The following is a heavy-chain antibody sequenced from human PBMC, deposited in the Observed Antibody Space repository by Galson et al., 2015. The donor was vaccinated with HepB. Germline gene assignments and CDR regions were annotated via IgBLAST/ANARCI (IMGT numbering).Heavy chain of an antibody. CDR2: INSDGSST. V-gene: IGHV3-74*01. CDR3: AREDYESEFQH. CDR1: GFTFSSYW. J-gene: IGHJ1*01. Sequence: SLRLSCAASGFTFSSYWMHWVRQAPGKGLVWVSRINSDGSSTSYADSVKGRFTISRDNAKNTLYLQMNSLRAEDTAVYYCAREDYESEFQHWGQGTLVTVSS. D-gene: IGHD3-22*01.